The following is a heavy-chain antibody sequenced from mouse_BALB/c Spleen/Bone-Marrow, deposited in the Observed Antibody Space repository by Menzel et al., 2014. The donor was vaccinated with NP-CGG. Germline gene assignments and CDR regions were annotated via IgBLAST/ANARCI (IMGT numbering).Heavy chain of an antibody. J-gene: IGHJ2*01. Sequence: QVQLQQPGPGLVQPSQSLSITCTVSGFSLISYGVHWVRQPPGKGLEWLGVIWSGGSTDYNVAFISRLSISKDNCKSQVFFKMNSLQANDTAIYYCARRGLYGYDFDYWGQGTTLTVSS. CDR1: GFSLISYG. D-gene: IGHD2-2*01. V-gene: IGHV2-2*02. CDR3: ARRGLYGYDFDY. CDR2: IWSGGST.